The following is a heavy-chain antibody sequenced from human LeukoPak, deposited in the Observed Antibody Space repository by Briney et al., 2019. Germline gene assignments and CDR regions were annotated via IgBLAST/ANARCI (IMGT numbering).Heavy chain of an antibody. CDR1: GFIFSSYA. CDR3: AKLRSGYYSSAFDI. Sequence: QTGGSLRLSCAASGFIFSSYAMSWVRQAPGKGLEWVSAISGSGGSTYYADSVKGRFTISRDNSKNTLYLQMNSLRAEDTAVYYCAKLRSGYYSSAFDIWGQGTMVTVSS. J-gene: IGHJ3*02. V-gene: IGHV3-23*01. CDR2: ISGSGGST. D-gene: IGHD3-22*01.